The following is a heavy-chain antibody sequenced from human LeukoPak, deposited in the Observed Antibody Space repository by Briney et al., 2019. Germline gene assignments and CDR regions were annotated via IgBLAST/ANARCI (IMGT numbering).Heavy chain of an antibody. CDR3: AWGSRSLYFDY. CDR1: GYTFTSYD. V-gene: IGHV1-8*01. CDR2: MNPNSGNT. J-gene: IGHJ4*02. D-gene: IGHD1-14*01. Sequence: ASVKVSCKASGYTFTSYDINWVRQATGQGLEWMGWMNPNSGNTGYAQKFQGRVTLTRNTSITTAYMELSSLRSEDTAVYFCAWGSRSLYFDYWGQGTLVTVSS.